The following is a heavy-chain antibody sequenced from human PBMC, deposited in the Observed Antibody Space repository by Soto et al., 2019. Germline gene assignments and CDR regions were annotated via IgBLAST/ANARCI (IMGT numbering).Heavy chain of an antibody. CDR1: GFTVSSNY. V-gene: IGHV3-66*01. Sequence: EVQLVESGGGLVQPGGSLRLSCAASGFTVSSNYMSWVRQAPGKGLEWVSVIYSGGSTYYADSVKGRFTISRDNSKNTLYLQMNSLRADDTAVYYCASTYFYGSGSYDYWGQGTLVTVSS. D-gene: IGHD3-10*01. CDR3: ASTYFYGSGSYDY. CDR2: IYSGGST. J-gene: IGHJ4*02.